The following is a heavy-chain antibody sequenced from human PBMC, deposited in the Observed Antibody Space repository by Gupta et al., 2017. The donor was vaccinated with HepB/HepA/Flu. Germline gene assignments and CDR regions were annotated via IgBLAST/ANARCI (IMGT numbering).Heavy chain of an antibody. CDR1: GFPLSDHA. CDR3: ARSXLANSEYLGFFDY. V-gene: IGHV3-30-3*01. CDR2: STSDGTNN. J-gene: IGHJ4*01. Sequence: QVYLVEAGGRIVRPGRSLSLPCAAFGFPLSDHAINWVRQAAGKGLVWVAISTSDGTNNHCEDSVSRGFSLSRDNSTDTLDMVMSGRRPEDTXVXYCARSXLANSEYLGFFDYWGLGVLVTVAA. D-gene: IGHD2/OR15-2a*01.